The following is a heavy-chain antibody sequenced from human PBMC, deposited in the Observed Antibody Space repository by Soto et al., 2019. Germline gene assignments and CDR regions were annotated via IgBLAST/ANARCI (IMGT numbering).Heavy chain of an antibody. CDR3: TRVWGVGLAVRGPYFDY. V-gene: IGHV3-49*03. CDR2: IRSKAYGGTT. CDR1: GFTFGDYA. J-gene: IGHJ4*02. D-gene: IGHD6-19*01. Sequence: PGGSLRLSCTASGFTFGDYAMSWFRQAPGKGLEWVGFIRSKAYGGTTEYAASVKGRFTISRDDSKSIAYLQMNSLKTEDTAVYSCTRVWGVGLAVRGPYFDYWGQGTLVTVSS.